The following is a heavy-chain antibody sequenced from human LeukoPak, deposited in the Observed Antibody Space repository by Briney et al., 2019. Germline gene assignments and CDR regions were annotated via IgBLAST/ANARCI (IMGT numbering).Heavy chain of an antibody. CDR2: ISYSGST. V-gene: IGHV4-39*01. CDR1: GHSITNSSYF. D-gene: IGHD3-10*01. CDR3: ARLKRMVRGLISEGHYYGFDV. J-gene: IGHJ6*02. Sequence: SETLSLTCTVSGHSITNSSYFWDWLRQPPGEGLEWIGSISYSGSTYYNPSLKSRVNLSVDTSNNHFSLTLSSMTAADTAVYYCARLKRMVRGLISEGHYYGFDVWGQGTTVTVSS.